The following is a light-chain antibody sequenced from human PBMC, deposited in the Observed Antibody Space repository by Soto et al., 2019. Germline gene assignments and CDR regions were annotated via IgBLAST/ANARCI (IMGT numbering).Light chain of an antibody. V-gene: IGKV1-39*01. CDR1: QSISSY. Sequence: DSRMRQARSSRSASVGAGVTITCRASQSISSYVNWYQQKPGKAPKLLIYAASSLQSGVPSRFSGSGSGTEFTLTISSLQPEDFATYYCHQLNSYPPIPFGQRTRLEIK. CDR2: AAS. J-gene: IGKJ5*01. CDR3: HQLNSYPPIP.